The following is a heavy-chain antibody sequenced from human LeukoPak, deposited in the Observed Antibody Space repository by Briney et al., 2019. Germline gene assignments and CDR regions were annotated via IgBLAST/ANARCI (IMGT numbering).Heavy chain of an antibody. V-gene: IGHV3-30*02. J-gene: IGHJ4*02. D-gene: IGHD2/OR15-2a*01. Sequence: GGSLRLSCAASGFTFNNYGVQWVRQAPGKGLEWVAFIRYAGSHKYYADSVKGRFTISTDTSKSTLYLQMNSLRAEDTAVYYCAKDWLEYQMVSTSPGDYWGQGTLVTVSS. CDR2: IRYAGSHK. CDR3: AKDWLEYQMVSTSPGDY. CDR1: GFTFNNYG.